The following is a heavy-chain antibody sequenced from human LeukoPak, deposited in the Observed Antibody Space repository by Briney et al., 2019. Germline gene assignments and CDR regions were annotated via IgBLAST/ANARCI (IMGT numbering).Heavy chain of an antibody. J-gene: IGHJ4*02. CDR2: ISSSSSYI. CDR3: AKTGFSMSYDFWSGRQIYFDS. V-gene: IGHV3-21*04. CDR1: GFTFSSYS. Sequence: GGSLRLSCAASGFTFSSYSMNWVRQAPGKGLEWVSSISSSSSYIYYADSVKGRFTISRDNSNNTLYLQMNSLRAEDTAVYYCAKTGFSMSYDFWSGRQIYFDSWGQGTLVTVSS. D-gene: IGHD3-3*01.